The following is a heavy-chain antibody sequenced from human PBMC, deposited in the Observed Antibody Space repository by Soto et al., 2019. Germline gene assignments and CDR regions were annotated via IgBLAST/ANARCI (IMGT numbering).Heavy chain of an antibody. CDR1: GFTFTTCW. D-gene: IGHD3-10*01. J-gene: IGHJ4*02. CDR3: ARGPRDLGYLDY. CDR2: INKDGSEK. V-gene: IGHV3-7*03. Sequence: PGGSLRLSCEASGFTFTTCWMTWVRQAPGKGLEWVANINKDGSEKFYVDSVKGRFTISRDNAKNSLFLQMNSLRSEDTAVYYCARGPRDLGYLDYWGQGALVTVSS.